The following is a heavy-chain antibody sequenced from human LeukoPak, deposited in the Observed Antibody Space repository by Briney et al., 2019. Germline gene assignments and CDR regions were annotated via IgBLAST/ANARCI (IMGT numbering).Heavy chain of an antibody. V-gene: IGHV4-59*01. CDR2: IYYSGST. J-gene: IGHJ4*02. Sequence: PSETLSLTCTVSGVSISSYYWSWLRQPPGKGLEWIGYIYYSGSTNYNPSLKSRVTISADTSKNQFSLQLSPVTAADTAVYYCARGGDYGSGSYYRNWGQGTLVTVSS. D-gene: IGHD3-10*01. CDR3: ARGGDYGSGSYYRN. CDR1: GVSISSYY.